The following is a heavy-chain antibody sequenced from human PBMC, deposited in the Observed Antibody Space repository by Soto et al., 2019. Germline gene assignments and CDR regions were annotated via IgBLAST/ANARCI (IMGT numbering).Heavy chain of an antibody. Sequence: LRLSCVASGFSFDSHAISWVRQAPGKGLEWAASISSRGATFFYADSLKGRFVISRDNSDNSVSLQLSSLRAEDTAVYFCARDQGLIAVHYYYFDLWGQGTPVTVSS. J-gene: IGHJ4*02. CDR3: ARDQGLIAVHYYYFDL. V-gene: IGHV3-23*01. D-gene: IGHD3-10*01. CDR2: ISSRGATF. CDR1: GFSFDSHA.